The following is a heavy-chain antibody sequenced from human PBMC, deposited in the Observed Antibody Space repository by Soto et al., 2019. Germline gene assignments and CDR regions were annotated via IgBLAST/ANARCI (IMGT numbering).Heavy chain of an antibody. Sequence: QVQLVESGGGVVQPGRSLRLSCAASGFTFSSYGMHWVRQAPGKGLEWVAVISYGGSNKYYADSVKGRFTISRDNSKNPLYLQMNNLRAKYTAVYYCAKDNCISTSCYRLYNWFDPWCQGTLVTVSS. V-gene: IGHV3-30*18. CDR1: GFTFSSYG. CDR2: ISYGGSNK. D-gene: IGHD2-2*01. CDR3: AKDNCISTSCYRLYNWFDP. J-gene: IGHJ5*02.